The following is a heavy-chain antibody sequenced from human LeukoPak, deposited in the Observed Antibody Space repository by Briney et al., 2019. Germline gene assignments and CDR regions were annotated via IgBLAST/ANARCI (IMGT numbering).Heavy chain of an antibody. CDR3: ARGRVGLVIIPGWEYDYYGLDV. CDR2: ISSSARYM. D-gene: IGHD3/OR15-3a*01. V-gene: IGHV3-21*01. CDR1: GFTLSTYS. J-gene: IGHJ6*02. Sequence: GGSLRLSCAASGFTLSTYSMNWVRQAAGKGLEWVSSISSSARYMYYADSVKGRFTISRDNAKNSLYLQMNSLRAEDTAVYYCARGRVGLVIIPGWEYDYYGLDVWGQGTTVTVSS.